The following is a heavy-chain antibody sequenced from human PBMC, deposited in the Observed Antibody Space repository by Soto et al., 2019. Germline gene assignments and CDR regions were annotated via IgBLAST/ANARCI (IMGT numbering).Heavy chain of an antibody. Sequence: PGGSLRLSCAASGFTFSSYWMSWVRQAPGKGLVWVSRINADGTTTNYADSVKGRFTISRDNAKNTLYLQMNSLRAEDTAVYYCLAIVEGAPNWGQGPLVTVSS. CDR3: LAIVEGAPN. CDR2: INADGTTT. CDR1: GFTFSSYW. J-gene: IGHJ4*02. D-gene: IGHD5-12*01. V-gene: IGHV3-74*01.